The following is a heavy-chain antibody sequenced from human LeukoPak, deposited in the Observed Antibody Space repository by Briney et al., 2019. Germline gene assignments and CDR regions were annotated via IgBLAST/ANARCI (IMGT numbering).Heavy chain of an antibody. V-gene: IGHV3-23*01. CDR3: AKDRGYTGYDSGGIDF. CDR1: GFTFRSYA. CDR2: ISYGDGTA. J-gene: IGHJ4*02. Sequence: GGSLRLSCAASGFTFRSYAMNWVRQFPGKGLEWVSSISYGDGTAFYAGSVKGRFTVSRDNSRSTLYLQMASLRAEDTAVYYCAKDRGYTGYDSGGIDFWGQGTLVTVSS. D-gene: IGHD5-12*01.